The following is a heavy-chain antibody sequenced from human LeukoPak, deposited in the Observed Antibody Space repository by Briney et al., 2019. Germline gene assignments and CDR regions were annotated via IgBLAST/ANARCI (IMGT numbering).Heavy chain of an antibody. D-gene: IGHD2-2*01. CDR3: ARDTFQPGLIDS. CDR2: INTDSSDI. V-gene: IGHV3-48*04. CDR1: GFTFSRYA. J-gene: IGHJ4*02. Sequence: QTGGSLRLSCAASGFTFSRYAMNWVRQAPGKGLEWVSYINTDSSDIHYADSVKGRFTISRDNARNTLYLQLRSLRAEDSAVYYCARDTFQPGLIDSWGQGTLVTVSS.